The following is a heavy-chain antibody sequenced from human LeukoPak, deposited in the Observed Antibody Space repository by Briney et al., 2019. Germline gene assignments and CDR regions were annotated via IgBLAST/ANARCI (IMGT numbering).Heavy chain of an antibody. CDR1: GGTFSSYA. J-gene: IGHJ5*02. CDR2: IIPIFGTA. D-gene: IGHD2-2*01. CDR3: AREYQPHRDGFDL. Sequence: SVKVSCKASGGTFSSYAISWVRQAPGQGLEWMGGIIPIFGTANYAQKFQSRVTITADESTSTAYMELSSLRYADTAAYYGAREYQPHRDGFDLWGQGTLVTVSS. V-gene: IGHV1-69*13.